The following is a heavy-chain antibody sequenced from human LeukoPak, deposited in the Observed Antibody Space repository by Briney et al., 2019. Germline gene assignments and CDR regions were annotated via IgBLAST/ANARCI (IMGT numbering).Heavy chain of an antibody. CDR1: GFTFSSNA. J-gene: IGHJ4*02. V-gene: IGHV3-21*01. D-gene: IGHD6-19*01. Sequence: GGSLRLSCAASGFTFSSNAMNCARQAPGKGLGWVSSISMSSTYIYYADSVKGRFTISRDNAKNSLYLQMDSLRDEDTAVYYCTRAPYSSGWYTVDFWGQGTLVTVSS. CDR3: TRAPYSSGWYTVDF. CDR2: ISMSSTYI.